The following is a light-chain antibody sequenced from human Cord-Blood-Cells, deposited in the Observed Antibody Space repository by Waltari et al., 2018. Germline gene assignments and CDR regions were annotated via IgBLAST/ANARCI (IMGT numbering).Light chain of an antibody. V-gene: IGKV3-11*01. J-gene: IGKJ1*01. CDR2: DAA. CDR1: QSVSSY. CDR3: QQSSNWQWT. Sequence: EIVLPQSPATLSLSPGERATLTCRASQSVSSYVAWYQQKPVQAPRLLIYDAANRTTAIPARFSGRGSGTDVSHTISSLEPEDFAVYYGQQSSNWQWTFGQGTKVEIK.